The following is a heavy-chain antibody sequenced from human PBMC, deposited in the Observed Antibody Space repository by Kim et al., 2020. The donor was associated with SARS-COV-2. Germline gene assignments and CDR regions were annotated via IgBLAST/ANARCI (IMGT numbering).Heavy chain of an antibody. J-gene: IGHJ4*02. CDR1: GFTFSSYA. CDR3: AKGTKWELPGDY. CDR2: ISDSGGST. Sequence: GGSLRLSCAASGFTFSSYAMSWVRPAPGKGLEWVSGISDSGGSTYYADSVKGRITISRDNSKNTQYLQMNSLRAEDTAVYYCAKGTKWELPGDYWGQGTLVPVSS. V-gene: IGHV3-23*01. D-gene: IGHD1-26*01.